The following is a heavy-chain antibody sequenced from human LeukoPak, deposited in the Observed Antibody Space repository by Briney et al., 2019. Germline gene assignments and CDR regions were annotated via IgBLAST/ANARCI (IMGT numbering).Heavy chain of an antibody. CDR2: ISSSSSYI. J-gene: IGHJ4*02. Sequence: GGSLRLSCAASGFTFSSYSMNWVRQAPGKGLEWVSSISSSSSYIYYADSVKGRFTISRDNVKNTLYLQMNSLTAEDTAVYYCWVPATAGEADYWGQGTLVTVSS. D-gene: IGHD3-16*01. CDR3: WVPATAGEADY. CDR1: GFTFSSYS. V-gene: IGHV3-21*01.